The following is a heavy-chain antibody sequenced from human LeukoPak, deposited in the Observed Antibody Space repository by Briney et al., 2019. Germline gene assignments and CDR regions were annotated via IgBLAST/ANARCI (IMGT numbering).Heavy chain of an antibody. Sequence: PGGSLRLSCAASGFTFSSYSMNWVRQAPGKGLEWVSSISSSSSYIYYADSVKGRFTISRDNAKNSLYLQMNSLRAEDTAVYYCAKGRAKDCSSTSCYAPFDYWGQGTLVTVSS. CDR1: GFTFSSYS. V-gene: IGHV3-21*04. CDR3: AKGRAKDCSSTSCYAPFDY. CDR2: ISSSSSYI. D-gene: IGHD2-2*01. J-gene: IGHJ4*02.